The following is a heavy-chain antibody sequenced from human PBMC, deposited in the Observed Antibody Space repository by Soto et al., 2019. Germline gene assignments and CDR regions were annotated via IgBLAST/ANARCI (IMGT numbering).Heavy chain of an antibody. V-gene: IGHV1-2*02. J-gene: IGHJ3*02. CDR2: INSNSVGT. CDR1: GYTFTGHY. CDR3: AREPMVRAAHGFDI. D-gene: IGHD3-10*01. Sequence: QVQLVQSGAEVKKPGASVKVSCKASGYTFTGHYMHWVRQAPGQGLEWMGWINSNSVGTNYAQKFQGRVTMPRDTSISTAYMELSRLRSDDTAVYYCAREPMVRAAHGFDIWGQGTMVTVSS.